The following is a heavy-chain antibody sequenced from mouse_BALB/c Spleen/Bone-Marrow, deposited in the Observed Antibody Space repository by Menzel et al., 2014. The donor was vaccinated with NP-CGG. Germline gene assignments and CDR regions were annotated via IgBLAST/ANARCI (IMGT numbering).Heavy chain of an antibody. Sequence: VHLVESGAEVVKPGASVKVSCKASGYTFTNYWMQWVKQRPGQGLEWIGEIEPSDSYTNYNQDFKGKATLTVDKSSSTAYMQLSSLTSGDSAVYYCARGRTTVVSDYWGQGTSLTVSS. D-gene: IGHD1-1*01. CDR2: IEPSDSYT. J-gene: IGHJ2*02. V-gene: IGHV1-69*02. CDR1: GYTFTNYW. CDR3: ARGRTTVVSDY.